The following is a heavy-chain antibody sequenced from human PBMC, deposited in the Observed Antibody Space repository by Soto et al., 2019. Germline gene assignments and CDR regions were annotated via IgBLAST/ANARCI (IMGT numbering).Heavy chain of an antibody. CDR3: ARTPDI. CDR1: GGSISSGGYS. J-gene: IGHJ3*02. Sequence: QLQLQESGSGLVKPSQTLSLTCAVSGGSISSGGYSWSWIRQPPGKGLEWIGYIYYGSTYYNPSLXSXFTISVDRSKNQFSLKLSSVTAADTAVYYCARTPDIWGQGTMVTVSS. V-gene: IGHV4-30-2*01. CDR2: IYYGST.